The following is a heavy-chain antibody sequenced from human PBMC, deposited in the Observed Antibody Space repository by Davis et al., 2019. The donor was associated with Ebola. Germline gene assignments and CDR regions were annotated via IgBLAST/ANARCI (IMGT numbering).Heavy chain of an antibody. CDR3: ARGGVAYSDLDY. V-gene: IGHV1-18*04. J-gene: IGHJ4*02. CDR2: ISAYNGNT. Sequence: ASVKVSCKASGYTFTSYGISWVRQAPGQGLEWMGWISAYNGNTNYAQKFQGRVTMTRENSMSTAYMELSSLRSEDTAVYFCARGGVAYSDLDYWGQGTLVAVSS. D-gene: IGHD2-21*01. CDR1: GYTFTSYG.